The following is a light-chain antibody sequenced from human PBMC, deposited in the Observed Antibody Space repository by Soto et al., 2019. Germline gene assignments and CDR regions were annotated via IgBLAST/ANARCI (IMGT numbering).Light chain of an antibody. CDR3: QQTYT. J-gene: IGKJ2*01. Sequence: EIVLTQSPGTLSLSPGERATLSCRASQSVSSSYLAWYQQKPGQAPRLLIYGASSRATGIPDRFSGSGSGTDFTLTTSRLEPEDFAVYYCQQTYTFGQGTKLEIK. CDR2: GAS. CDR1: QSVSSSY. V-gene: IGKV3-20*01.